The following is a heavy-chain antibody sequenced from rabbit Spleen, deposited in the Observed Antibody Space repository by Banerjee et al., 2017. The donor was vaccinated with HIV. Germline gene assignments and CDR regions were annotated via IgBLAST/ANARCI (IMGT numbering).Heavy chain of an antibody. V-gene: IGHV1S45*01. J-gene: IGHJ4*01. D-gene: IGHD8-1*01. CDR1: GFSFSSSYH. CDR3: ARDAGRGDYIDGVFNL. Sequence: QEQLEESGGDLVQPEGSLTLTCTASGFSFSSSYHMCWVRQAPGKGLEWIGCIYTASSGSTYYASWAKGRFTISKTSSTTVTLQMTSLTAADTATYFCARDAGRGDYIDGVFNLWGQGTLVTVS. CDR2: IYTASSGST.